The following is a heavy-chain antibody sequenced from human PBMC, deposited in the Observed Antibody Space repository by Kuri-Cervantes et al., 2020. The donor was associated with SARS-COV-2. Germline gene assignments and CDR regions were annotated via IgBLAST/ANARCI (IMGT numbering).Heavy chain of an antibody. D-gene: IGHD2-2*01. J-gene: IGHJ4*02. V-gene: IGHV1-69*06. CDR3: AIPYCSTSTCYDGPFDS. CDR1: GGSFSSYA. Sequence: SVKVSCKASGGSFSSYAVTWLRQAPVQGLEWMGRIIPLFGTTIYAQKFQGRVTLTADKSTNTDYMELSRLRSEDTAVYYCAIPYCSTSTCYDGPFDSWGQGPLVTVSS. CDR2: IIPLFGTT.